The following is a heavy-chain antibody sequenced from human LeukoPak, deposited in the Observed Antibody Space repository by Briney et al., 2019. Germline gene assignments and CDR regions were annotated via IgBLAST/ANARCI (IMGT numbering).Heavy chain of an antibody. CDR1: GYTFTSYG. CDR3: ATHNYDFWSGYYTYYFDY. CDR2: ISAYNGNT. D-gene: IGHD3-3*01. J-gene: IGHJ4*02. V-gene: IGHV1-18*01. Sequence: ASVKVSCKASGYTFTSYGISWARQAPGQGLEWMGWISAYNGNTNYAQKLQGRVTMTTDTSTSTAYMELRSLRSDDTAVYYCATHNYDFWSGYYTYYFDYWGQGTLVTVSS.